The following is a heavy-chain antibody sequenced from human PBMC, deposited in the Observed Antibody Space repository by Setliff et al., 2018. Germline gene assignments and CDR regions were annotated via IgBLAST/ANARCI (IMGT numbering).Heavy chain of an antibody. J-gene: IGHJ4*02. CDR3: ARTCSGSGCYAGLES. Sequence: GGSLRLSCAASGFTFSSYSLNWVRQAPGKGLEWVSSISYNSVYIYYADSMKGRFTISRDNAKNSVYPQMNSLEAEDTAVYYCARTCSGSGCYAGLESWGQGTPVTVSS. CDR2: ISYNSVYI. CDR1: GFTFSSYS. V-gene: IGHV3-21*06. D-gene: IGHD2-15*01.